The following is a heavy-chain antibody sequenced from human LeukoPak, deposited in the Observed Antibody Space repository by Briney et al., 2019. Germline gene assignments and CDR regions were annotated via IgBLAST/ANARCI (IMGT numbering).Heavy chain of an antibody. D-gene: IGHD3-9*01. J-gene: IGHJ4*02. CDR1: GFTFSSYA. CDR2: ISGSGGST. V-gene: IGHV3-23*01. Sequence: PGESLRLSCAASGFTFSSYAMSWVRQAPGKGLEWVSAISGSGGSTYYADSVKGRFTISRDNSKNTLYLQMNSLRAEDTAVYYCAKGNDYDILTGYSEYWGQGTLVTVSS. CDR3: AKGNDYDILTGYSEY.